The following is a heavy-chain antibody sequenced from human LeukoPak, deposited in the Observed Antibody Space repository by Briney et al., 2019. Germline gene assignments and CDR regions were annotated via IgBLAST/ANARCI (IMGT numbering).Heavy chain of an antibody. D-gene: IGHD1-20*01. CDR2: IYYSGST. CDR3: ARERITGTTQAFDY. V-gene: IGHV4-31*11. Sequence: SETLSLTCAVYGVSFSGYYWSWIRQHPGKGLEWIGYIYYSGSTYYNPSLKSRVTIPVDTSKNQFSLKLSSVTAADTAVYYCARERITGTTQAFDYWGQGTLVTVSS. J-gene: IGHJ4*02. CDR1: GVSFSGYY.